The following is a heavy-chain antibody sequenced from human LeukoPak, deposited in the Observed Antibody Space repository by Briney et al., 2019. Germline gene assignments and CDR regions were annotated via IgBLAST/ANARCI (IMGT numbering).Heavy chain of an antibody. CDR1: GGSFSGYY. V-gene: IGHV4-34*09. J-gene: IGHJ2*01. CDR3: ARTTVTPYWYFDL. Sequence: SETLSLTCAVYGGSFSGYYWSWIRQPPGKGLEWIGEINHSGSTNYNPSLKSRVTISVDTSKNQFSLKLSSVTAADTAVYYCARTTVTPYWYFDLWGRGTLVTVSS. CDR2: INHSGST. D-gene: IGHD4-17*01.